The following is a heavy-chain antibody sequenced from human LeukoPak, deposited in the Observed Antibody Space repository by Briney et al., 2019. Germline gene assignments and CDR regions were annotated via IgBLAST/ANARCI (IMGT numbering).Heavy chain of an antibody. Sequence: GGSLRLSCAASGFTFSSCVMMWVRQPPGRGLEWVSRIFPSGGERHYADFVRGRFTTSRDNSKSTLALHMNSPRAEDTAIYYCATYRQVLLPFESWGQGTLVTLSP. V-gene: IGHV3-23*01. CDR2: IFPSGGER. CDR1: GFTFSSCV. J-gene: IGHJ4*02. D-gene: IGHD5-18*01. CDR3: ATYRQVLLPFES.